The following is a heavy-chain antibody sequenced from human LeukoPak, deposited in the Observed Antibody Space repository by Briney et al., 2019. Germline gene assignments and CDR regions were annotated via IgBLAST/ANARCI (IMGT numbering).Heavy chain of an antibody. CDR2: IIPILGIA. Sequence: ASVKVSCKASGGTFSSYAISWVRQAPGQGLEWMGRIIPILGIANYAQKFQGRVTITADKSTSTAYMELSSLRSEDTAVYYFARDSSSKGPGYWGQGTLVTVSS. CDR1: GGTFSSYA. J-gene: IGHJ4*02. CDR3: ARDSSSKGPGY. D-gene: IGHD6-13*01. V-gene: IGHV1-69*04.